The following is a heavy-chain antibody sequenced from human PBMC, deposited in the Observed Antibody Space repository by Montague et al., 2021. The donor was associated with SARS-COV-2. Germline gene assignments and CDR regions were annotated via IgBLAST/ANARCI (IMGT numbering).Heavy chain of an antibody. Sequence: SETLSLTCAVYGGSSSGYYWSWIRQPPEKGLERIGEINQSGRTNNNPSLKSRVIISVDTSKNQISLKLSLVTAAATAVYYCARGGSSVGGVTVSAEHDYWGQGILVIVSS. V-gene: IGHV4-34*01. CDR2: INQSGRT. D-gene: IGHD3-16*01. CDR3: ARGGSSVGGVTVSAEHDY. J-gene: IGHJ4*02. CDR1: GGSSSGYY.